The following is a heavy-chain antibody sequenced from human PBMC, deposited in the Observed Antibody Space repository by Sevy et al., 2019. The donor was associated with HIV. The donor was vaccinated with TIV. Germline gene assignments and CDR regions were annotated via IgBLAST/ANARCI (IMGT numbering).Heavy chain of an antibody. CDR2: VYSTGGT. Sequence: SETLSLTCTVSGGSINSDHWNWIRQPPGKGLEWIGYVYSTGGTNYNPSLKNRVTISVDRTKNKFSLKLTSVTAADPAGYYCAGRNDFDIWGQGTMVTVSS. CDR3: AGRNDFDI. J-gene: IGHJ3*02. CDR1: GGSINSDH. V-gene: IGHV4-59*08.